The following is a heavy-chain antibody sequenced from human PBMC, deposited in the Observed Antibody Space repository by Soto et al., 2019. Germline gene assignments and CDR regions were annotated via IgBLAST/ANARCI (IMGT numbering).Heavy chain of an antibody. J-gene: IGHJ6*02. D-gene: IGHD2-15*01. CDR1: GFTFRNYA. V-gene: IGHV3-30-3*01. Sequence: QVQLVESGGGVVQPVRSLRLSCAASGFTFRNYAMHWVRQAPGKGLECVAVISYDGGNKVYRDYVKGRFTISRDNSNNTLYLQINSLRYEDTAVYYCARGDREDIAVVIGVRPGKYGVDVWGQGTTVTVSS. CDR2: ISYDGGNK. CDR3: ARGDREDIAVVIGVRPGKYGVDV.